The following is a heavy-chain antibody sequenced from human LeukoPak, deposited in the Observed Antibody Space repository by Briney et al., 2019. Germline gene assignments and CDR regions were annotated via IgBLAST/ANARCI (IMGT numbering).Heavy chain of an antibody. D-gene: IGHD2-21*01. J-gene: IGHJ4*02. CDR2: ISTDGGTT. CDR3: TRGLCTAGNCYSPLTY. CDR1: GFTFSTYW. Sequence: PGGSLRLSCVASGFTFSTYWMHWVRQVPGKGLVWVSRISTDGGTTNYADSVKGRFTISRDNAKNTLYLQMNSLRVEDTAVYFCTRGLCTAGNCYSPLTYWGQGALVTVSS. V-gene: IGHV3-74*01.